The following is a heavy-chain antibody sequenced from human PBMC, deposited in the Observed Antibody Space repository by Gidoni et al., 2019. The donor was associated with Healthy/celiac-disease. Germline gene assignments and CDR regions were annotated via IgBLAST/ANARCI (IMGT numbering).Heavy chain of an antibody. D-gene: IGHD3-10*01. J-gene: IGHJ4*02. CDR1: GGAISSGSYY. CDR3: ARDLGRDVRGVIITSAFGY. Sequence: QVQLQESGPGLVKPSQTLSLTCTVSGGAISSGSYYWSWIRQHAGQGLEWIGRIYTSGSTNYNPALKRRVPISVDTSKNQFSLKLSSVTAADTAVYYCARDLGRDVRGVIITSAFGYWGQGTLVTVSS. V-gene: IGHV4-61*02. CDR2: IYTSGST.